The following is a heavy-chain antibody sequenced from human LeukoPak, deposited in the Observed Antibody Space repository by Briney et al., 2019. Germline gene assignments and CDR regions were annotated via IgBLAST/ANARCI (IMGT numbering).Heavy chain of an antibody. Sequence: ASVRVSCKASGYTFTDYGYYIHWVRQPPGQGLEWMGWIDPNSGGTKYAQTFQGRVAMTRDTSITTAFMELSGLTFDDTAVCYCTTRLVRGDYWGQGTLVAVSS. CDR1: GYTFTDYGYY. CDR2: IDPNSGGT. V-gene: IGHV1-2*02. J-gene: IGHJ4*02. CDR3: TTRLVRGDY. D-gene: IGHD3-10*01.